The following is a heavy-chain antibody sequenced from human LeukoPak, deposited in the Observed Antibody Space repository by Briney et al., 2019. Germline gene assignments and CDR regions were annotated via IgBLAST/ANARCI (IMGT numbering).Heavy chain of an antibody. J-gene: IGHJ4*02. CDR1: GYTFTSYD. D-gene: IGHD3-22*01. V-gene: IGHV1-8*01. Sequence: ASVKVSCKASGYTFTSYDINWVRQATGQGLEWMGWMNPNSGNTGYAQKFQGRVTMTRNTSISTAYMELSSLRSEDTAVYYCARNIDYYDSHGYYYLRHFDNWGPGTLVTVSS. CDR3: ARNIDYYDSHGYYYLRHFDN. CDR2: MNPNSGNT.